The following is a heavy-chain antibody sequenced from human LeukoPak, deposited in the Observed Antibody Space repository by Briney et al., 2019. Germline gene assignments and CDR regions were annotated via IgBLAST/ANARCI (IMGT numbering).Heavy chain of an antibody. D-gene: IGHD2-2*01. CDR1: GGSISSYY. CDR3: ARERKIVVVPGAILVGCFYP. V-gene: IGHV4-59*01. CDR2: IYYSGST. Sequence: SETLSLTCIVSGGSISSYYWSWIRQPPGEGLEWIVYIYYSGSTNYNPSLKNRVTISVAPSKNQFSLKLSSVTAADTDVYYCARERKIVVVPGAILVGCFYPWGQGTLVTVSS. J-gene: IGHJ5*02.